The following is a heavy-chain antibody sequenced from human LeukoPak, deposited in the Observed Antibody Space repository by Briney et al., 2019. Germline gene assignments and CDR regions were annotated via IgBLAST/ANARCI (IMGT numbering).Heavy chain of an antibody. CDR2: IKQDGSEK. J-gene: IGHJ4*02. Sequence: GGSLRLSCAASGFTFSSYWMSWVRQAPGKGLEWVANIKQDGSEKYYVDSVKGRFTISRDNAKNSLYLQMNSLRAEDTAVYYCARDQWLVRSGLDYWGQGTLVTVSS. V-gene: IGHV3-7*01. D-gene: IGHD6-19*01. CDR3: ARDQWLVRSGLDY. CDR1: GFTFSSYW.